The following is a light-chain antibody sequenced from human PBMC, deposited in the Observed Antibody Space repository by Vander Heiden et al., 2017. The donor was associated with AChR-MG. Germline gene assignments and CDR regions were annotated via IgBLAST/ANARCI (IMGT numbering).Light chain of an antibody. CDR3: ATWGDGLNGRV. CDR2: RND. V-gene: IGLV1-44*01. J-gene: IGLJ3*02. CDR1: SPNIGSKT. Sequence: QSVLTQSPSASGTPGQRVTISCSGSSPNIGSKTVNWYQHLPGTAPKRLIKRNDQRPSGVPDRFAGSTAGTSASLAISGLQSEEKSEDDGATWGDGLNGRVFGGGTKLTVL.